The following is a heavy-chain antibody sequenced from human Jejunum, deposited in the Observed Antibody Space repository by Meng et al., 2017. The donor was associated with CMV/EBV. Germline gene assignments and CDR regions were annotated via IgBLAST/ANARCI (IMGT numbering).Heavy chain of an antibody. D-gene: IGHD1-14*01. V-gene: IGHV3-7*01. J-gene: IGHJ4*02. CDR2: IKQDGSEK. Sequence: RISCEASGLTVSTYWMSWDRQATGKGLEWVANIKQDGSEKFYVDSVKGRFTISRDNAKSSLYLQMNSLRAEDTAVYYCGRNRVDYWGQGTLVTVSS. CDR3: GRNRVDY. CDR1: GLTVSTYW.